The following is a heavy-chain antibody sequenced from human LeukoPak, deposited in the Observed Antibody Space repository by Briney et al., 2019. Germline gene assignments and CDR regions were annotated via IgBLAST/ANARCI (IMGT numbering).Heavy chain of an antibody. Sequence: GSLRLSCVVSGLTFSNYWMIWVRQAPGKGLGSVAIVNEDGSAKYHLDSVKGRFTISRDNARNSLYLEMNSLRAEDTAVYYCARDYWRSIDHWGQGTLVTVSS. J-gene: IGHJ4*02. D-gene: IGHD1-1*01. CDR3: ARDYWRSIDH. V-gene: IGHV3-7*01. CDR1: GLTFSNYW. CDR2: VNEDGSAK.